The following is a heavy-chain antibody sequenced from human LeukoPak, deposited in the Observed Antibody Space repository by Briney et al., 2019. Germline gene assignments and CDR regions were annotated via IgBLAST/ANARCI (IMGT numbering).Heavy chain of an antibody. D-gene: IGHD6-13*01. CDR3: ARDTDGIAAAGPSYYYYGMDV. J-gene: IGHJ6*02. Sequence: GGSLRLSCAASGFTFSDDYMGWIRQAPGKGLEWVSYISSSGSTIYYADSVKGRFTISRDNAKNSLYLQMNSLRAEDTAVYYCARDTDGIAAAGPSYYYYGMDVWGQGTTVTVSS. CDR2: ISSSGSTI. V-gene: IGHV3-11*01. CDR1: GFTFSDDY.